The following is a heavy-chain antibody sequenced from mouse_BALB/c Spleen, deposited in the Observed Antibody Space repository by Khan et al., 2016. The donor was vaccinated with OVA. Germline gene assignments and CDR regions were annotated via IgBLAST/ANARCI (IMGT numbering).Heavy chain of an antibody. CDR2: INTYTGEP. Sequence: QIQLVQSGPELKKPGVTVKISCTASGYTFTTYGMNWVKQAPGKGLKWMGWINTYTGEPTYVDDFKGRFAFSLETSASTAYLQNNNLKNEDTTTNFCARVGYNGTMDYWGQGTSVTV. J-gene: IGHJ4*01. CDR1: GYTFTTYG. D-gene: IGHD2-2*01. CDR3: ARVGYNGTMDY. V-gene: IGHV9-3-1*01.